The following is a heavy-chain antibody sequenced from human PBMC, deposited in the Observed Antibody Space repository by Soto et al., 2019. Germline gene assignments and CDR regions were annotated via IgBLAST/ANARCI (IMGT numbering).Heavy chain of an antibody. CDR2: IYYSGST. CDR1: GGSISSYY. J-gene: IGHJ4*02. V-gene: IGHV4-59*01. CDR3: AVAVAGPYFDY. Sequence: SETLSLTCTVSGGSISSYYWSWIRQPPGKGLEWIGYIYYSGSTNYNPSLKSRVTISVDTSKNQFSLKLSSVTAADTAVYYCAVAVAGPYFDYWGQGNLVTVSS. D-gene: IGHD6-19*01.